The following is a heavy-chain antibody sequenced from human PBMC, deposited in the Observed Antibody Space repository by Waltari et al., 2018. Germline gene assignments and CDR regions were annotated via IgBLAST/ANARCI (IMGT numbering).Heavy chain of an antibody. CDR1: GRSTPGSGYY. J-gene: IGHJ4*02. V-gene: IGHV4-39*01. CDR3: ARLKSSSGARGYFYS. D-gene: IGHD6-6*01. Sequence: QVQLQQSGPGLLKPSETLSTSCTVSGRSTPGSGYYWGCIRQPPGRGLEWIGTISYNENTYYSPSLRSRVTISVDTSRNQFSLKMSSVTAADTAIYYCARLKSSSGARGYFYSWGQGTLVTVSS. CDR2: ISYNENT.